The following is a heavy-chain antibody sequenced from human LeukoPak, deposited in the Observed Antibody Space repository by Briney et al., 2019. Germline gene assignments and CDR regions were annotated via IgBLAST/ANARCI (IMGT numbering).Heavy chain of an antibody. J-gene: IGHJ5*02. CDR3: ASSPPHTNNWFDP. D-gene: IGHD3-3*01. Sequence: GASVKVSCKASGYTFTGYYMHWVRQAPGQGLEWMGWINPNSGGTNYAQKFQGRVTMTRDTSISTAYMELSSLRSEDTAVYYCASSPPHTNNWFDPWGQGTLVTVSS. V-gene: IGHV1-2*02. CDR2: INPNSGGT. CDR1: GYTFTGYY.